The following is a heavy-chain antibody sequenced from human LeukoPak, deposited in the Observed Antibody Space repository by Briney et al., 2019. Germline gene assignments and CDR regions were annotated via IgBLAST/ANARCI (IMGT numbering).Heavy chain of an antibody. J-gene: IGHJ5*02. CDR2: IIPIFGTA. D-gene: IGHD3-9*01. Sequence: SVMVSCKASGGTFSSYAISWVRQAPGQGLEWMGGIIPIFGTANYAQKFQGRVTITTDESTSTAYMELSSLRSEDTAVYYCARGDILTGSRFDPWGQGTLVTVSS. CDR3: ARGDILTGSRFDP. V-gene: IGHV1-69*05. CDR1: GGTFSSYA.